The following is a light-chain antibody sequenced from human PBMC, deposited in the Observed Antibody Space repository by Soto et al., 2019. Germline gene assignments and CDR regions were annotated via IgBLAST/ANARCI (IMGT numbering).Light chain of an antibody. CDR3: QQYNSYSPWT. CDR2: KES. Sequence: DIQMTQSPSTLSASVGARVTITCRASQSISSWLAWYPQKPGKAPKLLIYKESSLESGVTSRFSGSGSGTEFTLTIRRLQPDDFKTYYCQQYNSYSPWTFGQGIKVEIK. CDR1: QSISSW. V-gene: IGKV1-5*03. J-gene: IGKJ1*01.